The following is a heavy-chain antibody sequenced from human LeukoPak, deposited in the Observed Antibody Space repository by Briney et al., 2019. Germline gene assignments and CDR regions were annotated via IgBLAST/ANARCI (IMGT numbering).Heavy chain of an antibody. J-gene: IGHJ6*02. Sequence: ASVKVSCKASGYTFTSYAMNWVRQAPGQGLEWMGWINTNTGNPTYAQGFTGRFVFYLDTSVSTANLQISSLKAEDTAVYYCAREIGTVATGTGLYYGMDVWGQETTVTVSS. CDR3: AREIGTVATGTGLYYGMDV. D-gene: IGHD6-13*01. V-gene: IGHV7-4-1*02. CDR1: GYTFTSYA. CDR2: INTNTGNP.